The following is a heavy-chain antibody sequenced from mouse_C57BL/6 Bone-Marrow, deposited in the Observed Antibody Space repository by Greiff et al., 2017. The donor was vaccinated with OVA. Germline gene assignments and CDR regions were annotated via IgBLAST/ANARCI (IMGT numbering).Heavy chain of an antibody. CDR3: TTFYYGILGRFAY. CDR2: IDPENGDT. CDR1: GFNIKDDY. D-gene: IGHD1-1*02. J-gene: IGHJ3*01. V-gene: IGHV14-4*01. Sequence: DVQLQESGAELVRPGASVKLSCTASGFNIKDDYMHWVKQRPEQGLEWIGWIDPENGDTEYASKFQGKATITADTSSNTAYLQLSSLTSEDTAVYYCTTFYYGILGRFAYWGQGTLVTVSA.